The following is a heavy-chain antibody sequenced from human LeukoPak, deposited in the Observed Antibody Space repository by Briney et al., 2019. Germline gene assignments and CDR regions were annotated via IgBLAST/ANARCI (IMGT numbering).Heavy chain of an antibody. V-gene: IGHV3-30*02. CDR1: GFTFSSYG. J-gene: IGHJ4*02. D-gene: IGHD3-10*01. Sequence: PGGSLRLSCAASGFTFSSYGMHWVRQAPGKGLEWVAFIRYDGSNKYYADSVKGRFTISRDNSENTLYLQMNSLRAEDTAVYYCAKDIGSGSYDQAYFDYWGQGTLVTVSS. CDR2: IRYDGSNK. CDR3: AKDIGSGSYDQAYFDY.